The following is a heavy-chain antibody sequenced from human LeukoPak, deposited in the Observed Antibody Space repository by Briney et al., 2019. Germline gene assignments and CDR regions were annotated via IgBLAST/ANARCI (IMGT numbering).Heavy chain of an antibody. CDR3: ARHVRLTVARDAFDI. CDR1: GGSISSYY. V-gene: IGHV4-59*08. D-gene: IGHD4-23*01. J-gene: IGHJ3*02. Sequence: PSETLSLTCTVSGGSISSYYWSWIRQPPGKGLEWIGYIYYSGSTNYNPSLKSRVTISLDTSKSQFSLKLRSVTAPDTAVYYCARHVRLTVARDAFDIWGQGTTVTVSS. CDR2: IYYSGST.